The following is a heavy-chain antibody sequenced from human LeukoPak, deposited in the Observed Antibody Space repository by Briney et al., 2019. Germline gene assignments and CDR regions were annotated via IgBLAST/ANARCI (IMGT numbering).Heavy chain of an antibody. Sequence: QPGGSLRLSCAASGFTFSSYGMHWVRQAPGKGLEWVAVISYDGSNKYYADSVKGRFTISRDNSKNTLYLQMNSLRAEDTAVYYCAKDFGDYALPPFYYFDYWGQGTLVTVSS. CDR1: GFTFSSYG. V-gene: IGHV3-30*18. D-gene: IGHD4-17*01. J-gene: IGHJ4*02. CDR2: ISYDGSNK. CDR3: AKDFGDYALPPFYYFDY.